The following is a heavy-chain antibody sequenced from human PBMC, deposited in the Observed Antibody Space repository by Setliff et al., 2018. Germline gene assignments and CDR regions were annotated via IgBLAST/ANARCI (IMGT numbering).Heavy chain of an antibody. CDR3: VRDGYYNFWSGPSLAPNWFDP. CDR2: ISSSSSYI. CDR1: GFTFSSYS. J-gene: IGHJ5*02. V-gene: IGHV3-21*01. Sequence: NPGGSLRLSCAASGFTFSSYSMNWVRQAPGKGLEWVSSISSSSSYIYYADSVKGRFTISRDNAKNSLYLQMNSLRAEDTAVYYCVRDGYYNFWSGPSLAPNWFDPWGQGTLVTVSS. D-gene: IGHD3-3*01.